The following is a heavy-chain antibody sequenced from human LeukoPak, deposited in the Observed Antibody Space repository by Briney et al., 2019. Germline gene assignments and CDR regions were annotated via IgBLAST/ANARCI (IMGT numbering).Heavy chain of an antibody. CDR3: TTSPAVAS. V-gene: IGHV3-53*01. D-gene: IGHD4-23*01. Sequence: PGGSLRLSCAASGFTFSSYAMTWVRQAPGKGLEWVSVIYSGGTTFYTDSAKGRFTISRDSSKSTLYLQMNNLKAEDTAAYYCTTSPAVASWGQGTLVTVSS. J-gene: IGHJ5*02. CDR1: GFTFSSYA. CDR2: IYSGGTT.